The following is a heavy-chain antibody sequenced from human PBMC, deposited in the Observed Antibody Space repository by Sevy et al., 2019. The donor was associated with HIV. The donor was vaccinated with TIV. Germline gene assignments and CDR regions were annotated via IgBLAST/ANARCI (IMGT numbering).Heavy chain of an antibody. CDR3: ARLSGYSSSWSYFDY. D-gene: IGHD6-13*01. Sequence: GGSLRLSCAASGFTFSSYSMNWVRQAPGQGLEWVSYISGSGSTIYYADSVKGGFTISGDRAKNSLYLQMNSLRAEDTAVYYCARLSGYSSSWSYFDYWGQGTLVTVSS. CDR1: GFTFSSYS. CDR2: ISGSGSTI. J-gene: IGHJ4*02. V-gene: IGHV3-48*01.